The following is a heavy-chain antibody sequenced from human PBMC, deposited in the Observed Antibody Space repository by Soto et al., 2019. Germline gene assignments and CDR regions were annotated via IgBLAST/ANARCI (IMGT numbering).Heavy chain of an antibody. CDR3: ARSVAVPGAHIDY. CDR2: VYYTGST. D-gene: IGHD6-19*01. J-gene: IGHJ4*02. CDR1: GGSISCSY. V-gene: IGHV4-59*01. Sequence: SETLSLTCIVSGGSISCSYWIWIRQSPGKGLEWLGYVYYTGSTNYSPSLRSRVSISVGTSKNEFSLRLSSVTAADTAVYFCARSVAVPGAHIDYWGQGTQVTVSS.